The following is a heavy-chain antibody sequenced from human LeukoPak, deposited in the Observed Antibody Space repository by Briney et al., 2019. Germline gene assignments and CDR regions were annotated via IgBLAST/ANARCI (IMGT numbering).Heavy chain of an antibody. Sequence: SETLSLTCTVSGGSISSGSYYWRWIRQPAGKGLEWIGLIYTSGGANYNPSLKSRVTISVDTSKNQFSLKLSSVTAADTAVYYCARGRYSSSWYVDFWGQGTLVTVSS. V-gene: IGHV4-61*02. CDR3: ARGRYSSSWYVDF. J-gene: IGHJ4*02. CDR2: IYTSGGA. CDR1: GGSISSGSYY. D-gene: IGHD6-13*01.